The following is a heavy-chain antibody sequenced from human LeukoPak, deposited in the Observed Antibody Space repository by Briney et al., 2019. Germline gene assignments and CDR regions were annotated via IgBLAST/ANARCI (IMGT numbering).Heavy chain of an antibody. D-gene: IGHD1-26*01. CDR3: VTGSGSYETFDY. Sequence: SETLSLTCTVSGYSISTGSYWGWIRQPPGKGLEWIGNIQYRGDSYYNPSLKSRVTISLDTSKNQFSLKLSSVTAADTAVYYCVTGSGSYETFDYWGQGTLVTVSS. CDR1: GYSISTGSY. CDR2: IQYRGDS. J-gene: IGHJ4*02. V-gene: IGHV4-38-2*02.